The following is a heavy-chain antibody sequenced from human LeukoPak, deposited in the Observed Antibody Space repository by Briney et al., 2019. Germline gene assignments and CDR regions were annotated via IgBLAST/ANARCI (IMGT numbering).Heavy chain of an antibody. CDR2: IIPIFGTA. CDR3: ARARATGTLQLGY. J-gene: IGHJ4*02. CDR1: GGTFSSYA. V-gene: IGHV1-69*05. D-gene: IGHD1-1*01. Sequence: ASVKVSCKASGGTFSSYAISWVRQAPGQGLEWMGGIIPIFGTANYAQKFQGRVTITTDESTSTAYMEQSSLRSEDTAVYYCARARATGTLQLGYWGQGTLVTVSS.